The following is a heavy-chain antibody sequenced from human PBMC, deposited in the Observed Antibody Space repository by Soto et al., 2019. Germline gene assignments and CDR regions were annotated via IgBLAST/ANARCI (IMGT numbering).Heavy chain of an antibody. Sequence: ASVKVSCKASGYTFTSYGISWVRQAPGQGLEWMGWVSAYNGNTNYAQKLQGRVTMTTDTSTSTAYMELRSLRSDDTAVYYCARVMTGIQLWSSTYSFDYWGQGPLVPVPS. J-gene: IGHJ4*02. CDR1: GYTFTSYG. CDR2: VSAYNGNT. V-gene: IGHV1-18*04. D-gene: IGHD5-18*01. CDR3: ARVMTGIQLWSSTYSFDY.